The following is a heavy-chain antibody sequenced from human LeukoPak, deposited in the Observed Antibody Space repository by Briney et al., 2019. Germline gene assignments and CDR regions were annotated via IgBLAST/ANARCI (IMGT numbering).Heavy chain of an antibody. CDR2: ISAFNGNT. Sequence: ASVKVSCKASGYTFITYGITWVRQAPGQGLEWMGWISAFNGNTNYAQKFQGRVTMTRDTSISTAYMELSRLRSDDTAVYYCARIYDYVWGSYRPFDYWGQGTLVTVSS. V-gene: IGHV1-18*01. CDR3: ARIYDYVWGSYRPFDY. D-gene: IGHD3-16*02. CDR1: GYTFITYG. J-gene: IGHJ4*02.